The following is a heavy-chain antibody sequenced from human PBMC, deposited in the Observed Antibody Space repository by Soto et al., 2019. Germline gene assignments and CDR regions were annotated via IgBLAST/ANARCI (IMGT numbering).Heavy chain of an antibody. J-gene: IGHJ4*02. V-gene: IGHV3-30*18. CDR3: ANTQRPYCSGGSCYSPLDY. CDR1: GFTLSSYG. D-gene: IGHD2-15*01. Sequence: QVQLVESGGGVVQPGRSLRLSCAASGFTLSSYGMHWVRQAPGKGLEWVAVISYDGSNKYYADSVKGRFTISRDNSKNTLYLQMNSLRAEDTAVYYCANTQRPYCSGGSCYSPLDYWGQGTLVTVSS. CDR2: ISYDGSNK.